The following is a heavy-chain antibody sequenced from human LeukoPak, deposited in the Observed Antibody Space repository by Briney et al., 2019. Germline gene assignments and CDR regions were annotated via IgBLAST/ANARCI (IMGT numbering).Heavy chain of an antibody. CDR1: GFTFSSYA. CDR2: IKQDGSEK. D-gene: IGHD5-24*01. V-gene: IGHV3-7*01. J-gene: IGHJ4*02. CDR3: AREGSNYRDGYSKGFDY. Sequence: TGGSLRLSCAASGFTFSSYAMSWVRQAPGKGLEWVTNIKQDGSEKYYVDSVKGRFTISRDNAKNTLYLQMNSLRAEDTAVYYCAREGSNYRDGYSKGFDYWGQGTLVTVSS.